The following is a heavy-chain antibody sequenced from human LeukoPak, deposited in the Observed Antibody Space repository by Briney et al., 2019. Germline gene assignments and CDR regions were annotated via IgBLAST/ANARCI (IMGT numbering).Heavy chain of an antibody. D-gene: IGHD3-10*01. V-gene: IGHV3-30*18. CDR2: MSYDGSNK. CDR1: GFTFSNYG. J-gene: IGHJ4*02. Sequence: GGSLRLSCAASGFTFSNYGMHWVRRAPGKGLEWVAVMSYDGSNKHYADSVKGRFTVSRDNSKNTLYLQMNSLRAEDTAVYYCAKDQRFGKLPQDNFDYWGQGTLVTVSS. CDR3: AKDQRFGKLPQDNFDY.